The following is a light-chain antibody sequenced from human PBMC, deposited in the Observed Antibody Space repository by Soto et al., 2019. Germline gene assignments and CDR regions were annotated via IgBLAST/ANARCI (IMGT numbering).Light chain of an antibody. Sequence: EIVLTQSPATLSLSPGQSATLSCRASQSVSSYLAWYQQKPGQSPRLLIYDASNRATGIPTRFSGSGSGTDFTLTISSLEPEDFAVYYCQQRSSWPPPTFGGGTQVDIK. CDR1: QSVSSY. CDR3: QQRSSWPPPT. CDR2: DAS. J-gene: IGKJ4*01. V-gene: IGKV3-11*01.